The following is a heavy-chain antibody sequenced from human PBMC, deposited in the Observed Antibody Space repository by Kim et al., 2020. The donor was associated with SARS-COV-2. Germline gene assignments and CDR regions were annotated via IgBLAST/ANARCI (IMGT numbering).Heavy chain of an antibody. Sequence: NPPLRRRVTISVDTSKNQFPLKLSSVTAADTAVYYCAGGAMIVVVGYFDYWGQGTLVTVSS. V-gene: IGHV4-31*02. CDR3: AGGAMIVVVGYFDY. D-gene: IGHD3-22*01. J-gene: IGHJ4*02.